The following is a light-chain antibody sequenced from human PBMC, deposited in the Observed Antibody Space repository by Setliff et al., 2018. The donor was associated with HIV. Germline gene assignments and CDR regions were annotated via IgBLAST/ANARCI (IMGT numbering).Light chain of an antibody. J-gene: IGLJ3*02. V-gene: IGLV1-44*01. CDR1: NSNIGSNT. CDR2: NIN. CDR3: AAWDDSLNGPV. Sequence: QSALTQPPSASGTPGQRVTISCSGSNSNIGSNTVNWYQQLPGTAPKLLIYNINQRPSGVPDRFSGSKSGTSASLAISGLQSEDEADYYCAAWDDSLNGPVFGGGTK.